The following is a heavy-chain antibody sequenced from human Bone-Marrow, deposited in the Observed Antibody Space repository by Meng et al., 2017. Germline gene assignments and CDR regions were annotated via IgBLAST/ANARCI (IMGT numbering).Heavy chain of an antibody. CDR1: GFTFSTYA. D-gene: IGHD2-15*01. J-gene: IGHJ4*02. Sequence: GESLKISCAASGFTFSTYAMSWVRQAPGKGLEWVSGISGSGDRTYYADSVKGRFTISRDNSKNTLYLQMNSLRAEDTAVYYCATWSLYFGYWGQGTLVTVSS. CDR2: ISGSGDRT. CDR3: ATWSLYFGY. V-gene: IGHV3-23*01.